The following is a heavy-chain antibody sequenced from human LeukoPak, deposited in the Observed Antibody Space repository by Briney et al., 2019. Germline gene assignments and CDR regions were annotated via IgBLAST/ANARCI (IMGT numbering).Heavy chain of an antibody. J-gene: IGHJ4*02. CDR1: GFTFSTYG. V-gene: IGHV3-33*08. D-gene: IGHD1-14*01. Sequence: GGSLRLSCAASGFTFSTYGMHWVRQAPGKGLEWVAVIWYDGSKKFYADSVKGRFTISRDNSESTLFLEMNSLRAEDTAVYYCAREPEYFDYWGQGALVTVSA. CDR3: AREPEYFDY. CDR2: IWYDGSKK.